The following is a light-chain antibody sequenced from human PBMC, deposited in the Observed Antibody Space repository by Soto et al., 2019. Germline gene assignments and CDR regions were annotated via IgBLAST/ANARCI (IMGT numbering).Light chain of an antibody. J-gene: IGKJ1*01. CDR2: AAS. V-gene: IGKV1-8*01. Sequence: AIRMTQSPSSLSASTVYRFTITCLASQGISSYLAWYQQKPGKAPKLLIYAASTLQSGVPSRFSGSGSGTDFTLTISCLQSEDFATYYCQQYYSYPWTFGQGTKVDI. CDR3: QQYYSYPWT. CDR1: QGISSY.